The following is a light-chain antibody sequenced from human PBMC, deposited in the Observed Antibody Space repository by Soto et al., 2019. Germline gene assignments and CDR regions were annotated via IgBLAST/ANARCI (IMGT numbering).Light chain of an antibody. J-gene: IGKJ2*01. CDR2: AAS. V-gene: IGKV1-27*01. CDR3: QKYNRAPYT. Sequence: DIQMTQSPSSLSASVGDIVTITCRASQGIINYLAWYQQKPGKVPKLLIYAASTLQSGVPSRFSGSGSGTDFTLTISSLQPEDVATYCCQKYNRAPYTFGQGTKIEIK. CDR1: QGIINY.